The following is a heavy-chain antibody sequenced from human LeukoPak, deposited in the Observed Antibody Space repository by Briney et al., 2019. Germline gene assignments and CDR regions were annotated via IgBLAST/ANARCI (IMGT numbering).Heavy chain of an antibody. Sequence: GGSLRLSCAASGFTFSSYAMSWVRQAPGKGLEWVSGISGSGGSTYHADSVKGRFTISIDNSKNTLYLQMNSLRAEDTAVYYCAKGLSGGSGSYLDYWGQGTLVTVSS. CDR3: AKGLSGGSGSYLDY. D-gene: IGHD1-26*01. CDR2: ISGSGGST. J-gene: IGHJ4*02. V-gene: IGHV3-23*01. CDR1: GFTFSSYA.